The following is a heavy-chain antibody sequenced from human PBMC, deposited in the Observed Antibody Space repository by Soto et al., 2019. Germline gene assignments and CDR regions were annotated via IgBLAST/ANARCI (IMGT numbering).Heavy chain of an antibody. CDR1: GGSFSGYY. Sequence: SETLSLTCAVYGGSFSGYYWSWIRQPPGKGLEWIGEINHSGSTNYNPSLKSRVTISVDTSKNQFSLKLSSVTAADTVVYYCARGGTRRFTMIVVFWFDPWGQGTLVTVSS. D-gene: IGHD3-22*01. CDR2: INHSGST. J-gene: IGHJ5*02. V-gene: IGHV4-34*01. CDR3: ARGGTRRFTMIVVFWFDP.